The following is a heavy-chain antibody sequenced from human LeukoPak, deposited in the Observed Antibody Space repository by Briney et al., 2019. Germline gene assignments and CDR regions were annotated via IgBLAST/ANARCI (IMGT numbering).Heavy chain of an antibody. Sequence: GASLRLSCAASGFTSSSFWMSWVRQAPGKGLEWVSAISGNGGSTYYADSVKGRFTISRDNSKNTLYLQMNSLRAEDTAVYYCAKDRYGGAFDMWGQGTMVTVSS. CDR3: AKDRYGGAFDM. J-gene: IGHJ3*02. CDR1: GFTSSSFW. D-gene: IGHD4-23*01. CDR2: ISGNGGST. V-gene: IGHV3-23*01.